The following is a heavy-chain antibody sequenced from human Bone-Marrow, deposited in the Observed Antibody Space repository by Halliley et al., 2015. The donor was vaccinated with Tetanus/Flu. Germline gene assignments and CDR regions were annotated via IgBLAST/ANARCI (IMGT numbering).Heavy chain of an antibody. D-gene: IGHD3-10*01. Sequence: LRLSCTVSGGSIRSGGYYWSWIRQHPGKGLEWIGYIYYSGSTYYNPSLKSRVTISVDTSKNQFSLKLSSVTAADTAVYYCARGLYYYQLDYYFDYWGQGTLVTASS. J-gene: IGHJ4*02. CDR2: IYYSGST. CDR1: GGSIRSGGYY. CDR3: ARGLYYYQLDYYFDY. V-gene: IGHV4-31*03.